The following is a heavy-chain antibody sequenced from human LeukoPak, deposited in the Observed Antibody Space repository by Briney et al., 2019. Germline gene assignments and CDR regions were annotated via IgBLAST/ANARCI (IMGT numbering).Heavy chain of an antibody. Sequence: ASETLSLTCTVSGGSISSYYWSWIRQPPGKGLEWIGYIHYSGSTNYNPSLKSRVTISVDTSKNQFSLKLSSVTAADTAVYYCARHYDSGTYFGYWGRGTLVTVSS. J-gene: IGHJ4*02. V-gene: IGHV4-59*08. CDR3: ARHYDSGTYFGY. CDR2: IHYSGST. D-gene: IGHD3-10*01. CDR1: GGSISSYY.